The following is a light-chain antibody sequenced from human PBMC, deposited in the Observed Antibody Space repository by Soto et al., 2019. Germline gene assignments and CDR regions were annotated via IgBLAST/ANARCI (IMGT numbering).Light chain of an antibody. CDR2: AAS. J-gene: IGKJ2*01. Sequence: DIQMTQSPSSLSASVGARVTITCRASQSISSYLNWYQQKPGKAPKLLIYAASSLQSGVPSRFSGRGSGTDFTLTISSLQPEDFATYYCQQRYSTPPYTFGQGTKLEIK. CDR1: QSISSY. CDR3: QQRYSTPPYT. V-gene: IGKV1-39*01.